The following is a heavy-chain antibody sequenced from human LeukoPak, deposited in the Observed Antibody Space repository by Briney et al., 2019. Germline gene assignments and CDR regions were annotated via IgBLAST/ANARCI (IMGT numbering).Heavy chain of an antibody. J-gene: IGHJ3*02. D-gene: IGHD5-18*01. CDR1: GYTFTSYD. CDR3: ARGYSDAFDI. V-gene: IGHV1-8*01. Sequence: ASVEVSCKASGYTFTSYDINWVRQTTGQGLEWMGWMNPNRGNTGYAQKFQGRVTMTRNTSISTAYMELSSLRSEDTAVYYCARGYSDAFDIWGQGTMVTVSS. CDR2: MNPNRGNT.